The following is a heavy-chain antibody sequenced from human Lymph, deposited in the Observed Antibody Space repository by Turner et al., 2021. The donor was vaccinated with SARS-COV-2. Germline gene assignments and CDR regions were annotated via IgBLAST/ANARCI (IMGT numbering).Heavy chain of an antibody. J-gene: IGHJ4*02. D-gene: IGHD3-9*01. V-gene: IGHV3-30*18. CDR1: GFTFSSYG. Sequence: QVQLVESGGGVVQPGRSLRLSCAASGFTFSSYGMHWVRQAPGKGLEWVAVISYDGSNKYYADSVKGRFTISRDNSKNTLYLQMNSLRAEDTAVYYCAKGGFYDILTGYSNFDYWGQGTLVIVSS. CDR2: ISYDGSNK. CDR3: AKGGFYDILTGYSNFDY.